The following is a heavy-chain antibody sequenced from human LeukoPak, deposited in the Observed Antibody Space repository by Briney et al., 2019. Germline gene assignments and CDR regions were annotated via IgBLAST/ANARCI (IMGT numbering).Heavy chain of an antibody. CDR3: ASGLELDY. CDR1: GFTFSSYA. CDR2: IKQDGSEK. Sequence: GGSLRLSCAASGFTFSSYAMSWVRQAPGKGLEWVANIKQDGSEKNYVDSVKGRFTISRDNAKNSLYLQMNSLRAEDTAVYYCASGLELDYWGQGTMVTVSS. J-gene: IGHJ4*02. V-gene: IGHV3-7*03.